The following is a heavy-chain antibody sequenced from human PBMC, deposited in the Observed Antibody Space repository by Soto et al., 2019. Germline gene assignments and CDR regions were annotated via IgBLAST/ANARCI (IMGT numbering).Heavy chain of an antibody. CDR1: GFTFSSYA. J-gene: IGHJ6*03. V-gene: IGHV3-23*01. CDR3: AKSSTSNYDDYYYYYYMDV. CDR2: ISGSGGST. D-gene: IGHD2-2*01. Sequence: PGGSLRLSCAASGFTFSSYAMSWVRQAPGKGLEWVSAISGSGGSTYYADSVKGRFTIARDNSKNTLYLQMNSLRAEDTAVYYCAKSSTSNYDDYYYYYYMDVWGKGTTVTVAS.